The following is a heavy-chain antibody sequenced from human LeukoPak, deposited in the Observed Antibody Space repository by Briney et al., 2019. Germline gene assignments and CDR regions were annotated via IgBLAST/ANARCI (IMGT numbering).Heavy chain of an antibody. CDR1: GGSISSSSYY. J-gene: IGHJ4*02. D-gene: IGHD3-22*01. Sequence: SETLSLTCTVSGGSISSSSYYWGWIRQPPGKGLEWIGSIYYSGSTYYNPSLKSRVTISVDTSKNQFSLKLSSVTAADTAVYYCARLSSRYYDSSGYSGSIDYWGQGTLVTVSS. CDR3: ARLSSRYYDSSGYSGSIDY. CDR2: IYYSGST. V-gene: IGHV4-39*01.